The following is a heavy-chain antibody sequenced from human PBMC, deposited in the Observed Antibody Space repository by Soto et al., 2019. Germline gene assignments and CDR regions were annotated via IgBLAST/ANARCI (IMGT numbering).Heavy chain of an antibody. V-gene: IGHV3-23*01. CDR3: AKDLNYPGLLNYYFDY. D-gene: IGHD2-15*01. CDR1: GFTFSSYA. CDR2: ISGSGGST. Sequence: GGSLRLSCAASGFTFSSYAMSWVRQAPGKGLEWVSAISGSGGSTYYADSVKGRFTISRDNSKNTLYLQMNSLRAEDTAVYYCAKDLNYPGLLNYYFDYWGQGTLVTVSS. J-gene: IGHJ4*02.